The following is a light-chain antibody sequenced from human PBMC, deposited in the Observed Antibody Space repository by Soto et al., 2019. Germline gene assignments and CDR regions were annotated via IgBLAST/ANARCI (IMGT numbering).Light chain of an antibody. CDR2: GAS. CDR3: QQTRSYPST. Sequence: EIVLTQSPGTLSLSPGERAALSCRASQSVSSTSLAWYQQKPGQAPRLLIYGASSRATGIPDRFSGSGSGTDFTLTISSLQAEDFAAYYCQQTRSYPSTFGGGTKVDIK. V-gene: IGKV3-20*01. J-gene: IGKJ4*01. CDR1: QSVSSTS.